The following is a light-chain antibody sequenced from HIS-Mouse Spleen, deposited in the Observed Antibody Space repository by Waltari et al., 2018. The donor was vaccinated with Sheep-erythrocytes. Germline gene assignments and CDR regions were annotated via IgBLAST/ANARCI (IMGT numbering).Light chain of an antibody. V-gene: IGLV2-11*01. CDR3: CSYAGSYNHV. J-gene: IGLJ1*01. Sequence: QSALTQPRSVSGSPGQSVTISCTGTSRDVGGYNYVSWYQQHPGKAPKLLIYDVSTRPSGVPDRFSGSKSVNTASLTISGLQAEDEADYYCCSYAGSYNHVFATGTKVTVL. CDR1: SRDVGGYNY. CDR2: DVS.